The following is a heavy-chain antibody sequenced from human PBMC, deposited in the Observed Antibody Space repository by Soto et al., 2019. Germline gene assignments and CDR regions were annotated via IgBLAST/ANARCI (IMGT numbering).Heavy chain of an antibody. Sequence: PGGSLRLSCAASGFTFSSYAMSWVRQAPGKGLEWVSGITGSGGSTYHADSVKGRLTISRDNSKTTLFLQMSSLRADDTAVYYCAKGSSASRPYYFDHWGQGMLVTVSS. CDR2: ITGSGGST. V-gene: IGHV3-23*01. CDR3: AKGSSASRPYYFDH. J-gene: IGHJ4*02. CDR1: GFTFSSYA. D-gene: IGHD6-19*01.